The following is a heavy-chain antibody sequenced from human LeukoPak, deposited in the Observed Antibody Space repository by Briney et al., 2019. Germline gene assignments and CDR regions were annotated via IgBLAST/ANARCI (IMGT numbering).Heavy chain of an antibody. CDR2: IYPGDSDT. D-gene: IGHD6-13*01. Sequence: GESLKISCKGSGYSFSGNWIGWVRQLPGKGLEWMGIIYPGDSDTRYSPSFQGQVTISVDKSSATAYLQWSSLKASDTAMYYCARHMGGHHQQPDYWGQGTLVTVSA. CDR1: GYSFSGNW. V-gene: IGHV5-51*01. CDR3: ARHMGGHHQQPDY. J-gene: IGHJ4*02.